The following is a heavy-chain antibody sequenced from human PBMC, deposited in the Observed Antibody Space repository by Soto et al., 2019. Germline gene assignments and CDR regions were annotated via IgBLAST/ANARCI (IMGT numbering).Heavy chain of an antibody. CDR2: MSYDGTKQ. D-gene: IGHD6-13*01. Sequence: GRSLRLSCAASGFTFSTYGMHWVSQAPGKGLEGVAAMSYDGTKQYYVDSVKGRFTISRDNSRNTLFLQLNSLRDEDTAVYYCAKEYGSSWIDHWGQGTPVTVSS. CDR1: GFTFSTYG. J-gene: IGHJ4*02. CDR3: AKEYGSSWIDH. V-gene: IGHV3-30*18.